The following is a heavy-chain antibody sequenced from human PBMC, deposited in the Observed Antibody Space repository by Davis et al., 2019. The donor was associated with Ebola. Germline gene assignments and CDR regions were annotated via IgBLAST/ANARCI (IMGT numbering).Heavy chain of an antibody. Sequence: MPSETLSLTCTVSGGSIGSYYWSWIRQPPGKGLEWIGEINHSGSTNYNPSLKSRVTISVDTSKNQFSLKLSSVTAADTAVYYCARGPSMVSFDYWGQGTLVTVSS. CDR3: ARGPSMVSFDY. CDR1: GGSIGSYY. CDR2: INHSGST. J-gene: IGHJ4*02. D-gene: IGHD2-8*01. V-gene: IGHV4-34*01.